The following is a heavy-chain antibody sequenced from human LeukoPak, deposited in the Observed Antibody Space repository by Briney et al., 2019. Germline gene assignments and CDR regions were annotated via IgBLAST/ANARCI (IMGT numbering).Heavy chain of an antibody. V-gene: IGHV3-48*02. CDR3: VKDRGYCTGGNCYRYFES. CDR1: GFTFNTHS. J-gene: IGHJ4*02. CDR2: IGHAGNIM. Sequence: GGSLRLSCAASGFTFNTHSMNWVRQAPGKGLEWVSHIGHAGNIMYHADSVKGRFTISRDNAKNSLYLQMNSLRDEDTAMYYCVKDRGYCTGGNCYRYFESWGQGTLVTVSS. D-gene: IGHD2-8*02.